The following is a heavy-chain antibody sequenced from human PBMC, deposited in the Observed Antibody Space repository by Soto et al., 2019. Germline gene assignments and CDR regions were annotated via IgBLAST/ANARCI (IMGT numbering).Heavy chain of an antibody. Sequence: QVQLVESGGGVVQPGRSLRLSCAASGFTFSTYAMYWVRQAPGKGLEWVAVMSYDGGYKYHADSVKGRFTISSDNSKNTLYLQMNSLRAEDTAVYYCAKEGYSSSFDYWGQGTLVTVSS. J-gene: IGHJ4*02. CDR1: GFTFSTYA. CDR2: MSYDGGYK. CDR3: AKEGYSSSFDY. V-gene: IGHV3-30*04. D-gene: IGHD6-19*01.